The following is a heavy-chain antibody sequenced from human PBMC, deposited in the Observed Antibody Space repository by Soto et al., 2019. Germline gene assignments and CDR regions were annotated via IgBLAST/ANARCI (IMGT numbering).Heavy chain of an antibody. D-gene: IGHD4-17*01. V-gene: IGHV1-69*08. J-gene: IGHJ4*02. CDR1: GGTFSSYT. Sequence: QVQLVQSGAEVKKPGPSVKVSCKASGGTFSSYTISWVRQAPGQGLEWMGRFIPILGIANYAQKLQGTVTITADKSTSTGNMELSRVRSEDTAVYYCARDIGHDYGDYVKGDYWGQGTMVTVSS. CDR2: FIPILGIA. CDR3: ARDIGHDYGDYVKGDY.